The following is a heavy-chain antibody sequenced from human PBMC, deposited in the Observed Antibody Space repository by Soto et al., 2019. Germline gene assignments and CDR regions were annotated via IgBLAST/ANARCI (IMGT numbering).Heavy chain of an antibody. D-gene: IGHD3-3*01. Sequence: QVQLVQSGPEMKKPGSSVKVSCKASGGTFSSYVISWVRQAPGHGLEWLGGIITIFETAKNEPKCQGRVTIPADECTSTVSMELSSLRPEDTALDFCAKAIADYGFSGGRSSTFNRCYDMDVWGHGTPVTVSS. CDR3: AKAIADYGFSGGRSSTFNRCYDMDV. CDR2: IITIFETA. J-gene: IGHJ6*02. V-gene: IGHV1-69*01. CDR1: GGTFSSYV.